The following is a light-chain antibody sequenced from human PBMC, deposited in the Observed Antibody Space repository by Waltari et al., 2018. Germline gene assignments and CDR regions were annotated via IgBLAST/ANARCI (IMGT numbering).Light chain of an antibody. V-gene: IGLV1-40*01. CDR1: RSNIRAGYD. J-gene: IGLJ1*01. CDR2: TNY. Sequence: QPVLTQPPSVSGAPGQSVPISCTGTRSNIRAGYDVYWYRQLPGTAPKLLIYTNYNRPSGVPDRFSGSKSDTSAYLVIAGLQAEDEADYYCQSFDSSLSDVFGTGTKVTVL. CDR3: QSFDSSLSDV.